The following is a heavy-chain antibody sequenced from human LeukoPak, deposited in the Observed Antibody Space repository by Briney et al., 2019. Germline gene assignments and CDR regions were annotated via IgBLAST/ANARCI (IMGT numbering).Heavy chain of an antibody. CDR2: IYYSGST. Sequence: SQTLSLTCTVSGGSISSGGYYWSWIRQHPGKGLEWIGYIYYSGSTYYNPSLKSRVTKSVDTSKNQFSLKLSSVTAADTAVYYCARGAYDSSGYYDYWGQGTLVTVSS. J-gene: IGHJ4*02. D-gene: IGHD3-22*01. V-gene: IGHV4-31*03. CDR3: ARGAYDSSGYYDY. CDR1: GGSISSGGYY.